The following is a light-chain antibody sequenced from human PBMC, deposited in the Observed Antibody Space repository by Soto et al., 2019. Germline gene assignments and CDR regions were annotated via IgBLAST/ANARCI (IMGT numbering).Light chain of an antibody. Sequence: QSALTQPASVSGSPGQSITISCTGTSSDVGRYNYVSWYQQHPGKAPKLVIYEVTYRPSGVSYRFSGSKSGNTASLTISGLQAEDEADYYCSSFTRTNTWVFGGGTQLTVL. CDR2: EVT. V-gene: IGLV2-14*01. J-gene: IGLJ3*02. CDR3: SSFTRTNTWV. CDR1: SSDVGRYNY.